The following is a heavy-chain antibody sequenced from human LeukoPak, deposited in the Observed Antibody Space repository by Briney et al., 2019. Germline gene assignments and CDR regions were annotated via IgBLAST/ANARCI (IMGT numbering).Heavy chain of an antibody. V-gene: IGHV1-2*02. CDR2: INPNSGGT. CDR1: GYTFAGYY. D-gene: IGHD2-2*01. J-gene: IGHJ5*02. Sequence: ASVKVSCKASGYTFAGYYMHWVRQAPGQGLEWMGWINPNSGGTNYAQKFQGRVTMTRDTSISTAYMELSRLRSDDTAVYYCARGDIVVVPAAFLSWFDPWGQGTLVTVPS. CDR3: ARGDIVVVPAAFLSWFDP.